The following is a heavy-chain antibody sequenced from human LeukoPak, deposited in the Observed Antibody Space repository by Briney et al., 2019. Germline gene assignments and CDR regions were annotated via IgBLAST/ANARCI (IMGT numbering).Heavy chain of an antibody. CDR2: INPNSGGT. V-gene: IGHV1-2*02. D-gene: IGHD2-15*01. J-gene: IGHJ6*02. Sequence: GASVKVSCKASGYTFTGYYMHWVRQAPGQGLEWMGWINPNSGGTNYAQKFQGRVTMTRDTSISTAYMELSRLRSDDTAVYYCARPDTHCSGGSCYSGRNYYYYGMDVWGQGTTVTVSS. CDR3: ARPDTHCSGGSCYSGRNYYYYGMDV. CDR1: GYTFTGYY.